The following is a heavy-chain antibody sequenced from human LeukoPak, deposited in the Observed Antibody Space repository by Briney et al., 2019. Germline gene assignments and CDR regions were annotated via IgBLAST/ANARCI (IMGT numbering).Heavy chain of an antibody. CDR2: IYYSGST. V-gene: IGHV4-59*01. Sequence: PSETLSLTCTVSGGSISSYYWSWIRQPPGKGLEWIGHIYYSGSTNYNPSLKSRVTISVDTSKNQSSLQLSSVTAADTAVYYCARVPSSGWYRDAFDIWGQGTMVTVSS. CDR3: ARVPSSGWYRDAFDI. CDR1: GGSISSYY. D-gene: IGHD6-19*01. J-gene: IGHJ3*02.